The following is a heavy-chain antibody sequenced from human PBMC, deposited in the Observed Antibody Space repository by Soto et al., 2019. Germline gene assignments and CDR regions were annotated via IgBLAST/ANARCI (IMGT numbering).Heavy chain of an antibody. Sequence: AAVKVSCKVCGYTLNEVAMHWVRQAPGKGLEWLGGFDPDEAETIYAQHFQGRVTMTEDTSTDTVYMELSSLRSEDMALYVCTSYHGDYNFDHWGQGTLVTVSS. D-gene: IGHD4-17*01. J-gene: IGHJ5*02. CDR1: GYTLNEVA. CDR3: TSYHGDYNFDH. V-gene: IGHV1-24*01. CDR2: FDPDEAET.